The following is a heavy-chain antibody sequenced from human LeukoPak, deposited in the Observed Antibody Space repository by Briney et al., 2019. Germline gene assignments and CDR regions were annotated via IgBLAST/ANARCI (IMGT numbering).Heavy chain of an antibody. CDR1: GGSISSSSYN. V-gene: IGHV4-39*01. J-gene: IGHJ4*02. Sequence: SETLSLTCTVSGGSISSSSYNWGWIRQPPGKGLEWIGSFSYRGGTYYTPSLQSRVTISVDTLKNQFSLKLSSVTAADTAVYYCARQAGNSYDNSGYWRPIDYWGLGSLVSVSS. D-gene: IGHD3-22*01. CDR2: FSYRGGT. CDR3: ARQAGNSYDNSGYWRPIDY.